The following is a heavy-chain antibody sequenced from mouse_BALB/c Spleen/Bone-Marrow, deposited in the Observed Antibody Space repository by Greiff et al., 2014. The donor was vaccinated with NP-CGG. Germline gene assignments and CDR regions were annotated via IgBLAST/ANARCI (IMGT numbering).Heavy chain of an antibody. CDR2: INPYNDGT. CDR3: ARGITTVVPYAMDY. CDR1: GYTFTSYV. D-gene: IGHD1-1*01. V-gene: IGHV1-14*01. Sequence: EVQLQQSGPELVKPGASVKMSCKASGYTFTSYVMLWVKQKPGQGLEWIGYINPYNDGTKYNEKFKGKATLTSDKSSSTAYMELSSLTSEDSAVYYCARGITTVVPYAMDYWGQGTSVTVSS. J-gene: IGHJ4*01.